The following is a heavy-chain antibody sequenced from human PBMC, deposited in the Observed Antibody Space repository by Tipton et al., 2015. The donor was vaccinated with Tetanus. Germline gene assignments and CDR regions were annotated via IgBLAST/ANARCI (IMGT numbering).Heavy chain of an antibody. J-gene: IGHJ2*01. Sequence: TLSLTCTVSGDSVNNGGYYWGWIRQFPGKGLEWIGYLYNSGRTNYNPSLKTRLTMPVDTSKNQFSLKLTSVTAADTALYYCARGVQLAHWYFDIWGRGTLVTVSS. D-gene: IGHD4/OR15-4a*01. V-gene: IGHV4-31*03. CDR1: GDSVNNGGYY. CDR3: ARGVQLAHWYFDI. CDR2: LYNSGRT.